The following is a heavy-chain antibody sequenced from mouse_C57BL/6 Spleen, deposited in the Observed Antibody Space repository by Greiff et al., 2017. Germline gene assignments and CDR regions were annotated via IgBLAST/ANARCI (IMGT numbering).Heavy chain of an antibody. V-gene: IGHV1-62-2*01. D-gene: IGHD2-5*01. J-gene: IGHJ1*03. CDR3: ARHEGYSSYARDWYFDV. Sequence: QVQLQQSGAELVKPGASVKLSCKASGYTFTEYTIHWVKQRSGQGLEWIGWFYPGSGSIKYNEKFKDKDTLTADKSSSTVYMELSRLTAEDSAVYFCARHEGYSSYARDWYFDVWGTGTTVTVSS. CDR1: GYTFTEYT. CDR2: FYPGSGSI.